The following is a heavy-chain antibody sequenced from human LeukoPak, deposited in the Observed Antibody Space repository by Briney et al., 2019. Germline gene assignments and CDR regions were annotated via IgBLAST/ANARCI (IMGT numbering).Heavy chain of an antibody. CDR2: IYYSGST. CDR1: GGSISSGGYY. V-gene: IGHV4-61*08. D-gene: IGHD1-26*01. Sequence: SQTLSLTCTVSGGSISSGGYYWSWIRQPPGKGLEWIGYIYYSGSTNYNPSLKSRVTISVDTSKNQFSLKLSSVTAADTAVYYCARVAGLWGFDPWGQGTLVTVSS. J-gene: IGHJ5*02. CDR3: ARVAGLWGFDP.